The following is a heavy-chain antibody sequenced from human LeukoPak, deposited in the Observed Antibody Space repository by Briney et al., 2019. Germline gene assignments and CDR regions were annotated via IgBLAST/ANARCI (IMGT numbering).Heavy chain of an antibody. CDR3: ASNRWND. CDR1: GFTFSSYA. D-gene: IGHD1-1*01. J-gene: IGHJ4*02. V-gene: IGHV3-21*01. CDR2: IGRSGDR. Sequence: GGSLRLSCAASGFTFSSYAMSWVRQAPGKGLEWVSSIGRSGDRYYADSVKGRFTISRDNAENSLYLQMDSLRAEDTAAYSCASNRWNDWGQGTLVTVSS.